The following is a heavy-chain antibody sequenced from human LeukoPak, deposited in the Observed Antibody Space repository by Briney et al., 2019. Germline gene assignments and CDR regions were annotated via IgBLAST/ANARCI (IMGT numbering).Heavy chain of an antibody. D-gene: IGHD5-12*01. J-gene: IGHJ4*02. V-gene: IGHV3-21*01. CDR2: ISSSSSYI. CDR3: ARDLSGYDSSLAY. CDR1: GFTLSTHG. Sequence: GGSLRLSCAASGFTLSTHGMHWVRQAPGKGLEWVSSISSSSSYIYYADSVKGRFTISRDNAKNSLYLQMNSLRAEDTAVYYCARDLSGYDSSLAYWGQGTLVTVSS.